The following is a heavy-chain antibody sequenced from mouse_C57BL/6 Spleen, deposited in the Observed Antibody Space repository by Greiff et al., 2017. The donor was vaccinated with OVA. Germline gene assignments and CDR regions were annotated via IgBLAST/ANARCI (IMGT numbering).Heavy chain of an antibody. J-gene: IGHJ3*01. V-gene: IGHV1-18*01. D-gene: IGHD6-1*01. CDR2: INPNNGGT. Sequence: EVHLVESGPELVKPGASVKISCKASGYTFTDYNMDWVKQSNGKSLEWIGDINPNNGGTIYNQKFKGKATLTVDKSSSTAYMELRSLTSEDTAVYYCARLDRHEDGFAYWGQGTLVTVSA. CDR3: ARLDRHEDGFAY. CDR1: GYTFTDYN.